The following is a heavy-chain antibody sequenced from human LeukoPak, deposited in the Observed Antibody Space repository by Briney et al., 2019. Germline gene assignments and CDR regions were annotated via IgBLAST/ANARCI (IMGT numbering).Heavy chain of an antibody. CDR3: ARDLAGSVAGTKYYYYYMDV. D-gene: IGHD6-19*01. Sequence: ASVKVSCKASGYTFTSYGISWVRQAPGQGLEWMGWISAYNGNTNYAQKLQGRVTMTTDTSTSTAYMELRSLRSDDTAVCYCARDLAGSVAGTKYYYYYMDVWGKGTTVTVSS. J-gene: IGHJ6*03. CDR2: ISAYNGNT. CDR1: GYTFTSYG. V-gene: IGHV1-18*01.